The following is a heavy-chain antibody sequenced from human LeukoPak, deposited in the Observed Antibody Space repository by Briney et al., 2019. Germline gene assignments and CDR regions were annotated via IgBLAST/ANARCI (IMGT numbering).Heavy chain of an antibody. V-gene: IGHV5-51*01. J-gene: IGHJ6*02. CDR2: IYPSDSDT. CDR3: ARGGRSSYGMDV. CDR1: GYIFSTNW. Sequence: GESLKISCKGSGYIFSTNWIGWVRQMPGKGLEWMGIIYPSDSDTRYNPSFQGQVIISAVKSISTAYLQWSSLKASDTAMYYCARGGRSSYGMDVWGQGTTVTVSS. D-gene: IGHD1-26*01.